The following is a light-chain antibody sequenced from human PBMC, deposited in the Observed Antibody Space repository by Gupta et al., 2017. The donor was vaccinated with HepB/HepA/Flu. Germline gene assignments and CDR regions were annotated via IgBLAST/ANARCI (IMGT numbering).Light chain of an antibody. CDR3: DTWADSISVYV. CDR2: RTN. Sequence: QSVLTHPLSASGTPGQRVTISCSGSSSNSGSKYLYWYQQFPGKDPKRRIYRTNQRPSGVNDRVACYKAGTSDSPALSWLRSDDEADYYCDTWADSISVYVFGNGTNVTVL. V-gene: IGLV1-47*01. J-gene: IGLJ1*01. CDR1: SSNSGSKY.